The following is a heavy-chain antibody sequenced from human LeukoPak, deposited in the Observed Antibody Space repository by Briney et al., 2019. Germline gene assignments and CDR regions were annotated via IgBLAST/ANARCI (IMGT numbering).Heavy chain of an antibody. V-gene: IGHV1-69*04. CDR1: GGTFSSYA. Sequence: ASVKVSRKASGGTFSSYAISWVRQAPGQGLEWMGRIIPILGIANYAQKFQGRVTITADKSTSTAYMELSSLRSEDTAVYYCARDGLAPTKNWFDPWGQGTLVTVSS. J-gene: IGHJ5*02. CDR2: IIPILGIA. CDR3: ARDGLAPTKNWFDP.